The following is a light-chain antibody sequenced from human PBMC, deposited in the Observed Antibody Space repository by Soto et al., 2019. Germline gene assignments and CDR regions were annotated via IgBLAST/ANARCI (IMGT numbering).Light chain of an antibody. Sequence: EIVMTQSRPALSFSQGERATLSCRASQSVSSNLAWYQQKPGQAPRLLIYGASTRATGIPARFSGSGSGTEFTLTISSLQSEDFAVYYCQQYNNWPLTFGGGTKVDI. CDR3: QQYNNWPLT. V-gene: IGKV3-15*01. J-gene: IGKJ4*01. CDR1: QSVSSN. CDR2: GAS.